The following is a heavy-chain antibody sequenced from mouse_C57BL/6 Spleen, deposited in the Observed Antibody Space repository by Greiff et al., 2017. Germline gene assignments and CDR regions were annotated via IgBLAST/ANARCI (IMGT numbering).Heavy chain of an antibody. Sequence: QVQLQQPGAELVRPGSSVKLSCKASGYTFTSYWMHWVKQRPIQGLEWIGNIDPSDSETHYTQKFKDKATLTVDKSSSTAYMQLSSLTSEDSAVYYCARGRDSNYDYWGQGTTLTVSS. J-gene: IGHJ2*01. D-gene: IGHD2-5*01. CDR2: IDPSDSET. CDR3: ARGRDSNYDY. CDR1: GYTFTSYW. V-gene: IGHV1-52*01.